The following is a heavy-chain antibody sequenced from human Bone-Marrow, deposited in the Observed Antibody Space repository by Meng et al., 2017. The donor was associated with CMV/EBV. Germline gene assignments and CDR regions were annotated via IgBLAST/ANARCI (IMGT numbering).Heavy chain of an antibody. J-gene: IGHJ6*02. CDR3: ARDPHYYDSSGYYRGVYYYYYGMDV. D-gene: IGHD3-22*01. CDR2: ISAYNGNT. CDR1: GYTFTSYG. V-gene: IGHV1-18*01. Sequence: ASVKVSCKASGYTFTSYGISWVRQAPGQGLEWMGWISAYNGNTNYAQKLQGRVTMTTDTSTSTAYMELRSLRSDDTAVYYCARDPHYYDSSGYYRGVYYYYYGMDVWGQGTTVTVS.